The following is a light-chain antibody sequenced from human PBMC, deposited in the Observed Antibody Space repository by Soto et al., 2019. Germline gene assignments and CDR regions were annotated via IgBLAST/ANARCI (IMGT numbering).Light chain of an antibody. CDR2: DVS. CDR1: SSDGGRYDY. CDR3: CSFAGSYTYV. V-gene: IGLV2-11*01. J-gene: IGLJ1*01. Sequence: SALTEPRSVAGSPGQSVASSGTGTSSDGGRYDYVSWYQQHPGKAPKLIIYDVSERPSGVPDRFSGSKFGNTASLTISGLQAEDEADYSCCSFAGSYTYVFGTGTKVTVL.